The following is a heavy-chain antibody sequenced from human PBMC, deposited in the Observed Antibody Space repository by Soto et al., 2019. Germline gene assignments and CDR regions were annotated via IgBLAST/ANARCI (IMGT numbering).Heavy chain of an antibody. V-gene: IGHV6-1*01. J-gene: IGHJ6*02. CDR2: TYYRSKWYN. CDR1: GDSVSSNIAA. D-gene: IGHD3-3*01. Sequence: SQTLSLTCAISGDSVSSNIAAWNWIRQSPSRGLEWLGRTYYRSKWYNDYAVSVKSRITINPDTSKNQFSLQLNSVTPEDTAVYYCARDRITIFGVVIDYGMDVWGQGTTVTVSS. CDR3: ARDRITIFGVVIDYGMDV.